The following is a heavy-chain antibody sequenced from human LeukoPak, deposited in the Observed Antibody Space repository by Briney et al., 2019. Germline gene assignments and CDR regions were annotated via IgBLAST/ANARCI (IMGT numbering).Heavy chain of an antibody. Sequence: SETLALTCTVSGGSISRGMYYWSWIRQPAGKGLEWIGRIYTIGSTNYNPSLKTRVTISVDTSKNQFSLKLSSVTAADTAVYYCAAAGGASYYYYGMDVWGQGTTVTVSS. CDR1: GGSISRGMYY. V-gene: IGHV4-61*02. CDR3: AAAGGASYYYYGMDV. D-gene: IGHD6-13*01. J-gene: IGHJ6*02. CDR2: IYTIGST.